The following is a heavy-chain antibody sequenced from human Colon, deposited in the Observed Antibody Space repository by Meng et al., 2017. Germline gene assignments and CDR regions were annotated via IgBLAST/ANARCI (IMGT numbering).Heavy chain of an antibody. CDR3: LRGSGGSV. Sequence: QLQLPESGPGLVKPSETPSLTCTVSGGSISSSSYYWSWVRQPPGKGLEWIGEIPHRGSSAYNPSLKSRVSMSIDKSKNQFSLKLTSVTAADTAVYHCLRGSGGSVWGQGTLVTVSS. CDR2: IPHRGSS. CDR1: GGSISSSSYY. V-gene: IGHV4-39*07. D-gene: IGHD3-10*01. J-gene: IGHJ1*01.